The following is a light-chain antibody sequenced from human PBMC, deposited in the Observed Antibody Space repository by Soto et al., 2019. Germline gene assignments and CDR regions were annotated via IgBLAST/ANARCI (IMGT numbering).Light chain of an antibody. CDR1: HDISMY. J-gene: IGKJ3*01. CDR2: DAS. CDR3: QQYDNLPIFT. Sequence: DIQMTQSPSSLSAYVGDRVTITCQASHDISMYLNWYQQKLGKAPKLLIYDASNLETGVPSRFSGSGSGTDFTLTISSLQPEDIATYYCQQYDNLPIFTFGPGTKVDIK. V-gene: IGKV1-33*01.